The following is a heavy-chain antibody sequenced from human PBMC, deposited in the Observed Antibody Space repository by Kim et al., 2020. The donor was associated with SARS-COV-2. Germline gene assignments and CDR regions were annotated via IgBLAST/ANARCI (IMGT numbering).Heavy chain of an antibody. V-gene: IGHV4-4*07. D-gene: IGHD3-3*01. J-gene: IGHJ3*02. Sequence: SLMRRVTRSVDTSKTQFSLKLSSVTAADTAVYYCAREPFGVVILEDAFDIWGQGTMVTVSS. CDR3: AREPFGVVILEDAFDI.